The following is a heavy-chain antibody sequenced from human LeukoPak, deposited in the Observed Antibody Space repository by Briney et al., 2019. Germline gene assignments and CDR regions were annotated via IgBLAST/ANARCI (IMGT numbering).Heavy chain of an antibody. D-gene: IGHD2-15*01. Sequence: ASVKVSCKASGYTFTSYGISWVRQAPGQGLEWMRWISAYNGNTNYAQKLQGRVTMTTDISTSTAYMELRSLRSDDTAVYYCARERLGGGNWFDPWGQGTLVTVSS. V-gene: IGHV1-18*01. CDR3: ARERLGGGNWFDP. CDR1: GYTFTSYG. CDR2: ISAYNGNT. J-gene: IGHJ5*02.